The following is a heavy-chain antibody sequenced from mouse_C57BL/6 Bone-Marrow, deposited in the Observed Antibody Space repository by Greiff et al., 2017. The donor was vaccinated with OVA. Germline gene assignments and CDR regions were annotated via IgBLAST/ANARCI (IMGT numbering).Heavy chain of an antibody. CDR3: ARQGT. CDR2: ISSGGSYT. V-gene: IGHV5-6*02. Sequence: EVMLVESGGDLVKPGGSLKLSCAASGFTFSSYGMSWVRPTPDKRLEWVATISSGGSYTYYPDSVKGRFTISRDNAKNTLYLQMSSLKSEDTAMYYCARQGTRGQGTLVTVSA. CDR1: GFTFSSYG. D-gene: IGHD3-3*01. J-gene: IGHJ3*01.